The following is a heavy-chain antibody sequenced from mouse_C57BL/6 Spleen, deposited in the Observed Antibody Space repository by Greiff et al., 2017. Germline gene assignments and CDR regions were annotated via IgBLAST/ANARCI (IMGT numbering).Heavy chain of an antibody. CDR2: ISSGGSYT. Sequence: DVKLVESGGDLVKPGGSLKLSCAASGFTFSSYGMSWVRQTPDKRLEWVATISSGGSYTYYPDSVKGRFTISRDNAKNTLYLQMSSRKSEDTAMYYCARGGYGYDGYSPFAYWGKETLVTVPA. V-gene: IGHV5-6*02. CDR1: GFTFSSYG. D-gene: IGHD2-3*01. J-gene: IGHJ3*01. CDR3: ARGGYGYDGYSPFAY.